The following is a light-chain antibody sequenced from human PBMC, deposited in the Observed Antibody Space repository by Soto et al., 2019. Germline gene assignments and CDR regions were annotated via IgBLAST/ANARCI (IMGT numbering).Light chain of an antibody. Sequence: EIVLTQSPGTLSLSPGERATLSCRASQSVSSNYLAWYQQKPGQAPRLLIYGASSSASGVPDRFSGSGSGTDFTLTISRLEPEDFAVYYCQQYGSSPPRTFGQGTKVEI. J-gene: IGKJ1*01. CDR2: GAS. CDR3: QQYGSSPPRT. CDR1: QSVSSNY. V-gene: IGKV3-20*01.